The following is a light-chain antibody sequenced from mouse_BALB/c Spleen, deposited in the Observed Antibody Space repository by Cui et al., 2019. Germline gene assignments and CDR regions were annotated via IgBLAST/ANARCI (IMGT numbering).Light chain of an antibody. CDR1: SSVSY. CDR3: QQWSSYTRT. Sequence: QIVLTHSPAIISAWTGEKVTMTCSASSSVSYMYWYQQKPGSSPRLLIYDTSNLASGVPVRFSGSGSGTSYSLTISRMEAEDAATYYCQQWSSYTRTFGGGTKLEIK. J-gene: IGKJ1*01. CDR2: DTS. V-gene: IGKV4-55*01.